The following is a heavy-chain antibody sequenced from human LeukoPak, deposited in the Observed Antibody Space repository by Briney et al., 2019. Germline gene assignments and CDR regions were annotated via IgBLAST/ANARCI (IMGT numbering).Heavy chain of an antibody. CDR2: VYYSGST. J-gene: IGHJ4*02. D-gene: IGHD6-6*01. Sequence: ASETLSLTCAVYGGPFSGYYWSWIRQPPGKGLEWIGYVYYSGSTNYNPSLKSRVTISVDTSKNQFSLKLSSVTAADTAVYFCARRKAVRPRDYYFDYWGQGTLVTVSS. CDR1: GGPFSGYY. CDR3: ARRKAVRPRDYYFDY. V-gene: IGHV4-59*01.